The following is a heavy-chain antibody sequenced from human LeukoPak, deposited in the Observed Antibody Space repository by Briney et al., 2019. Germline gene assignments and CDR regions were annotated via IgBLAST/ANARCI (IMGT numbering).Heavy chain of an antibody. CDR2: IRYDGSNK. D-gene: IGHD1-26*01. CDR3: AKDFRVGARSFDY. CDR1: GFTFSSYG. J-gene: IGHJ4*02. V-gene: IGHV3-30*02. Sequence: GGSLRLSCAASGFTFSSYGMHWVRQAPGKGLEWVAFIRYDGSNKYYADSVKGRFTISRDNSKNTLYLQMNSLRTEDTAVYFCAKDFRVGARSFDYWGQGTLVTVSS.